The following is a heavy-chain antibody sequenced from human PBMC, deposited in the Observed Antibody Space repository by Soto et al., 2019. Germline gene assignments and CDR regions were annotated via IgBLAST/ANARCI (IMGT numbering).Heavy chain of an antibody. CDR3: ATWHEREHAYDV. J-gene: IGHJ3*01. CDR1: VFTISGKKY. V-gene: IGHV3-53*01. Sequence: DVQLVESGGGLIQPGDSLRLSCAAFVFTISGKKYVAWVRQAPGKGLEWVSALYDIDGSFYADSVKGRFTTSSDSSKTTVYLQMNDLRPDDTAVYYCATWHEREHAYDVWGLGTTVTVSS. D-gene: IGHD1-1*01. CDR2: LYDIDGS.